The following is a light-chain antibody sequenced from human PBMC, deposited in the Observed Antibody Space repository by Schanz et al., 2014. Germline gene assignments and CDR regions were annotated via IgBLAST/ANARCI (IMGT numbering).Light chain of an antibody. CDR1: QSVSSY. J-gene: IGKJ1*01. CDR3: QQYGYSPRT. Sequence: EIVLTQSPATLSLSPGERATLSCRASQSVSSYLAWYQQKPGQAPRLLIYDASNRATGIPARFSGSGSGTDFTLTINRLEPEDFGVYYCQQYGYSPRTFGQGTRVEIK. V-gene: IGKV3-11*01. CDR2: DAS.